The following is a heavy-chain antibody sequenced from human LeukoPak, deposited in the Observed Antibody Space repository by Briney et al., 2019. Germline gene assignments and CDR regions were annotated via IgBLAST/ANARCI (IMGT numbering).Heavy chain of an antibody. CDR3: ASGSSGRNWFDP. CDR1: GGSFSGYY. CDR2: INHSGST. D-gene: IGHD3-22*01. J-gene: IGHJ5*02. V-gene: IGHV4-34*01. Sequence: SETLSLTCAVYGGSFSGYYWSWIRQPPGKGLEWIGEINHSGSTNYNPSLKSRVTISVDTSKNQFSLKPSSVTAADTAVYYCASGSSGRNWFDPWGQGTLVTVSS.